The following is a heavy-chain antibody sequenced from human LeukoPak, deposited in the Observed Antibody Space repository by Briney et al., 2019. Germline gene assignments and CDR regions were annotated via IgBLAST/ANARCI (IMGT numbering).Heavy chain of an antibody. J-gene: IGHJ4*02. CDR2: ISGGSSTI. D-gene: IGHD3-10*01. CDR3: ARRDYGSGSFFGIDY. Sequence: PGGSLRLSCAASGFTFSSYTMHWVRQAPGKGLEWISSISGGSSTIYYADSVKGRLTISRDNARNSLYLQMNSLRDEDTAVYYCARRDYGSGSFFGIDYWGQGTLVTVSS. CDR1: GFTFSSYT. V-gene: IGHV3-48*02.